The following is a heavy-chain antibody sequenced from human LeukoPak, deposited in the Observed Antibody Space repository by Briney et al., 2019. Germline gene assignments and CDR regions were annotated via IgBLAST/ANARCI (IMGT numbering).Heavy chain of an antibody. D-gene: IGHD6-19*01. Sequence: GGSLRLSCAASGFTFSSYWMNWARQAPGKGLEWVASINHNGNVNYYVDSVKGRFTISRDNAKNSLYLQMSSLRAEDTAVYYCARGGSSGWYASTGFDYWGQGTLVTVSS. J-gene: IGHJ4*02. CDR1: GFTFSSYW. V-gene: IGHV3-7*03. CDR3: ARGGSSGWYASTGFDY. CDR2: INHNGNVN.